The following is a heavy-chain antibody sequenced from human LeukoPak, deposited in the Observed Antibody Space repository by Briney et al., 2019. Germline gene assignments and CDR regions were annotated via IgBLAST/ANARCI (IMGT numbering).Heavy chain of an antibody. CDR3: ARTAGRTFDY. CDR2: IYTGGGT. D-gene: IGHD6-6*01. CDR1: GFTVSSNY. J-gene: IGHJ4*02. Sequence: GGSLRLSCAASGFTVSSNYMSWVRQAPGKGLEWVSLIYTGGGTYYADSVKGRFTISRDNSKNTLYLQMNSLRAEDTAVYYCARTAGRTFDYWGQGTLVTVSS. V-gene: IGHV3-53*01.